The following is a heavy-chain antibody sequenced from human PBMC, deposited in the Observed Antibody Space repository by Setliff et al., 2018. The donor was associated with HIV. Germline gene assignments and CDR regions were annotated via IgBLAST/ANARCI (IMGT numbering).Heavy chain of an antibody. CDR3: ARLKGVLVVMLDAFDM. Sequence: ASVKVSCKASGYTFTNYGISWVRQAPGQGPEWLGWISAYNGDKKYAQKFQGRVTMTTDTSTTTAHMEPRSLRTDDTAVYYCARLKGVLVVMLDAFDMWGQGTMVTVSS. CDR1: GYTFTNYG. D-gene: IGHD2-15*01. V-gene: IGHV1-18*01. CDR2: ISAYNGDK. J-gene: IGHJ3*02.